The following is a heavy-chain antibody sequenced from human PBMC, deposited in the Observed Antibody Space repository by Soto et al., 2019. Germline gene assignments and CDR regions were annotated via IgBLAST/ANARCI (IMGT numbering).Heavy chain of an antibody. D-gene: IGHD3-3*01. Sequence: EVQLLESGGGLVQPGGSLRLSCAASGFTFSRYAMSWVRQAPGKGLEWVSAISAIGGTTYYTDSVKGRFTISRDNSKNARYLQMNSLRAEDTAVYYCAKDLGNFWSGHTFDCWGQGTLVIVSS. CDR1: GFTFSRYA. J-gene: IGHJ4*02. V-gene: IGHV3-23*01. CDR3: AKDLGNFWSGHTFDC. CDR2: ISAIGGTT.